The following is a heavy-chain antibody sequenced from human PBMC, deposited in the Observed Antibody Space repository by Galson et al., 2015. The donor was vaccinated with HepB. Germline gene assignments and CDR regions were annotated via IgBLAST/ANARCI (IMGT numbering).Heavy chain of an antibody. J-gene: IGHJ4*02. CDR3: ARGGYCSGGTCRTTPFKY. Sequence: SLRLSCAASGFTFGIHAMHWVRQAPGRGLEWVATISYEGSNQYYADFVKGRFTISRDNSRTAFYLQMNSLRVEDTAVYYCARGGYCSGGTCRTTPFKYWGQGNLVTVSS. CDR1: GFTFGIHA. CDR2: ISYEGSNQ. V-gene: IGHV3-30-3*01. D-gene: IGHD2-15*01.